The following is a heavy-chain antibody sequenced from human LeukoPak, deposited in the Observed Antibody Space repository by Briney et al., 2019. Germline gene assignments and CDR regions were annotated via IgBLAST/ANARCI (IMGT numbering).Heavy chain of an antibody. V-gene: IGHV3-23*01. Sequence: GGSLRLSCAASGFTFKSYAMSWVRQAPGKGLEWVSGISGGGGSTYYADSVKGRFTISRDNPKKKLYLQMNSLRAEDTAVYYCAKDSRGYSGYDFDSWGQGSLVTVSS. CDR2: ISGGGGST. CDR1: GFTFKSYA. CDR3: AKDSRGYSGYDFDS. D-gene: IGHD5-12*01. J-gene: IGHJ4*02.